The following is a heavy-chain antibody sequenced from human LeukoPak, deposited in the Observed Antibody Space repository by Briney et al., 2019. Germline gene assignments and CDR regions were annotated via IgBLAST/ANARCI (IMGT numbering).Heavy chain of an antibody. CDR3: ATEDTSMVYVV. D-gene: IGHD5-18*01. Sequence: PSQTLSLTCAVSGASISNGAYSWSWIRQLPGKGLEWIGYISHRGSTHSNPSLKSRVTLSIDTSKNQFSLMLSSVTAADTAVYYCATEDTSMVYVVWGQGTLVTVSS. V-gene: IGHV4-30-2*01. J-gene: IGHJ4*02. CDR2: ISHRGST. CDR1: GASISNGAYS.